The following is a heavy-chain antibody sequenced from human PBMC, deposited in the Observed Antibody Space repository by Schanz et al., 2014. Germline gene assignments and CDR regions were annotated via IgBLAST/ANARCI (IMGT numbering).Heavy chain of an antibody. V-gene: IGHV3-66*01. CDR3: ASAPISVAGRLADY. CDR2: IDYAGST. Sequence: VQLVESGGGVVQPGGSLRLSCAASGFTFDPYAMHWLRQSPGEGLEWVSLIDYAGSTNYADSVKGRMTVSRDTSKNALYLQMNNLRAEDTAVYYCASAPISVAGRLADYWGQGILVAVSS. D-gene: IGHD6-19*01. CDR1: GFTFDPYA. J-gene: IGHJ4*02.